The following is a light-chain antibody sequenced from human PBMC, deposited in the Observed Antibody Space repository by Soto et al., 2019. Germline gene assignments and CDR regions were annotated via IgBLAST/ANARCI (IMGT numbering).Light chain of an antibody. Sequence: DIQMTQSPSTLSASVGDRVTITCRASQNFSRWLARYQQTPGKAPNLLIYKASSLESGVPSRFSGSGSGTDITLTISSLRPDDFATYYFQQSKSYPETFGQGTKVEI. CDR2: KAS. V-gene: IGKV1-5*03. CDR3: QQSKSYPET. J-gene: IGKJ1*01. CDR1: QNFSRW.